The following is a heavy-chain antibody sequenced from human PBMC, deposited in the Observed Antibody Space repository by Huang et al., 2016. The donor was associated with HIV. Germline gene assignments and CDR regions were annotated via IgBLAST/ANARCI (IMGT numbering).Heavy chain of an antibody. CDR2: TTSDGTNK. J-gene: IGHJ4*02. CDR1: GFTLRTYA. CDR3: ARDFYIGDSLTLDH. Sequence: QVQLVESGGGVVQPGRSLRLSCAASGFTLRTYAMRWVRQAPGKGLEWVAVTTSDGTNKFYSGSVKGRFSISRDNSKNTLYLQMNSLRTDDTAVYYCARDFYIGDSLTLDHWGQGTLVTVAS. V-gene: IGHV3-30-3*01. D-gene: IGHD2-21*02.